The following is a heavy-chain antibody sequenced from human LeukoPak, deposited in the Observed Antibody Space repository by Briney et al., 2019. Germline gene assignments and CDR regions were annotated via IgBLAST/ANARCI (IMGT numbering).Heavy chain of an antibody. CDR2: IRSDANNK. D-gene: IGHD3-22*01. V-gene: IGHV3-33*01. CDR1: GFNFRNYD. CDR3: ARAYYFDTTGHDSDALDI. Sequence: GGSLRLSCAASGFNFRNYDMHWVRQAPGKGLEWVASIRSDANNKYYADSVKGRFTISRDNAKNTLSLQMNSLRAEDTAVYYCARAYYFDTTGHDSDALDIWGRGTMVTVSS. J-gene: IGHJ3*02.